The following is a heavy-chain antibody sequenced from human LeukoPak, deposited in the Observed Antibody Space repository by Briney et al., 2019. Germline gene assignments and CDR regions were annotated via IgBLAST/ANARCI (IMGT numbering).Heavy chain of an antibody. D-gene: IGHD4-23*01. CDR3: AKDRYGGNSGLLDY. CDR2: ISWNSGSI. Sequence: RRSLRLSCAASGFTFDDYAMHWVRQAPGKGLEWVSGISWNSGSIGYADSVKGRFTISRDNAKNSLYLQMNSLRAEDMALYYCAKDRYGGNSGLLDYWGQGTLVTVSS. V-gene: IGHV3-9*03. CDR1: GFTFDDYA. J-gene: IGHJ4*02.